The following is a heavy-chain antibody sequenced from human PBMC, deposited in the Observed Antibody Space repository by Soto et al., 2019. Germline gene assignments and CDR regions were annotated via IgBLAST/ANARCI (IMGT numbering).Heavy chain of an antibody. CDR3: ARDMHAGFTHYVEP. CDR2: TSYTGNN. V-gene: IGHV4-59*02. J-gene: IGHJ5*02. D-gene: IGHD4-17*01. CDR1: GGCVTSHH. Sequence: EILSPSCLDPGGCVTSHHWIWIRQFPGQGLQWIAYTSYTGNNNYNPSLQSRVTISLDTSKNQLSLNLTSMTAADTAVYYCARDMHAGFTHYVEPWGRGTLVTVS.